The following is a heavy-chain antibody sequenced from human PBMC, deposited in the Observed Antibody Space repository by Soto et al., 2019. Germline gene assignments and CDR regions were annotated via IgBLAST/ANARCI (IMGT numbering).Heavy chain of an antibody. J-gene: IGHJ4*02. CDR1: GGSFSGYY. CDR2: INHSGST. D-gene: IGHD2-15*01. V-gene: IGHV4-34*01. CDR3: ARVEQVAEPHYFDY. Sequence: PSETLCLTCAVYGGSFSGYYWSGIRQPPGKGLEWIGEINHSGSTNYNPSLKSRVTISVDTSKNQFSLKLSSVTAADTAVYYCARVEQVAEPHYFDYWGQGTLVTVSS.